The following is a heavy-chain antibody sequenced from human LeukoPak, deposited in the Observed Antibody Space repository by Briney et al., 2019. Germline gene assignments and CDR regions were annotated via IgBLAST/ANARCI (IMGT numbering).Heavy chain of an antibody. D-gene: IGHD2-15*01. CDR1: GFTFSSYS. V-gene: IGHV3-21*01. Sequence: GGSLRLSCAASGFTFSSYSMNCVRQAPGKGLEWVSSISSSSSYIYYADSVKGRFTISRDNAKNSLYLQMNSLRAEDTAVYYCARGPLVVVVAATEYWFDPWGQGTLVTVSS. CDR2: ISSSSSYI. J-gene: IGHJ5*02. CDR3: ARGPLVVVVAATEYWFDP.